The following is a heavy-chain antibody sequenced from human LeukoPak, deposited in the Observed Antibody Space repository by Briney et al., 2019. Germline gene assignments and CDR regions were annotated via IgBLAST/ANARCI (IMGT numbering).Heavy chain of an antibody. D-gene: IGHD3-3*01. CDR1: GLTFSSYS. V-gene: IGHV3-48*04. Sequence: GGALRLLCAASGLTFSSYSMNWVGQAAGKGLEWVSYISSSSSTIYYADSVKGRFTISRDNAKNSLYLQMNSLRAEDTAVYYCASRLTIFGVVSNDYWGQGTLVTVSS. J-gene: IGHJ4*02. CDR3: ASRLTIFGVVSNDY. CDR2: ISSSSSTI.